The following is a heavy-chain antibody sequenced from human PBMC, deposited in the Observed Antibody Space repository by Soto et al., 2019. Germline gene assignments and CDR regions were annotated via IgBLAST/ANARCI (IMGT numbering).Heavy chain of an antibody. CDR3: ARGEPYGMDV. V-gene: IGHV1-3*05. J-gene: IGHJ6*02. CDR2: INVGNGNT. D-gene: IGHD1-1*01. CDR1: GYTFTSYA. Sequence: QAQLVQSGAEEKKPGASVKVSCKASGYTFTSYAIHWVRQAPGQRLEWMGWINVGNGNTKYSQKLQGRVTITRDTSASTGYMELSSLKSEDTAVYYCARGEPYGMDVWGQGPTVTVSS.